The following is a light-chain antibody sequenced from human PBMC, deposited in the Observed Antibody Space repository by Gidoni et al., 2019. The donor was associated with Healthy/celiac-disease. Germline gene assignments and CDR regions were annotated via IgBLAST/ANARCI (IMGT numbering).Light chain of an antibody. CDR1: SSDVGSYNL. CDR2: EGS. Sequence: QSALTQPASASGSPGQSLTISCTGTSSDVGSYNLVSWYQQHPGKAPKLMIYEGSKRPSGVSNRFSGSKSGNTASLTISGLQAEDEADYYCCSYAGSSTWVVFGGGTKLTVL. J-gene: IGLJ2*01. CDR3: CSYAGSSTWVV. V-gene: IGLV2-23*01.